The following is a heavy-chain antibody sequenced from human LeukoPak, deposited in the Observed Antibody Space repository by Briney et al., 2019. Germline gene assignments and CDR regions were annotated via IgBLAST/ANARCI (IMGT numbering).Heavy chain of an antibody. Sequence: GGSLRLSCGTSGFTFSNYWMSWVRQAPGKGLKWVTNINLDGSEKYYVDSVRGRFTISKDNARNSLLLQMNSLRVEDTAVYYCARSIGCSGPKCYGVYYFDFWGQGALVTVSS. D-gene: IGHD2-2*01. CDR2: INLDGSEK. J-gene: IGHJ4*02. V-gene: IGHV3-7*01. CDR3: ARSIGCSGPKCYGVYYFDF. CDR1: GFTFSNYW.